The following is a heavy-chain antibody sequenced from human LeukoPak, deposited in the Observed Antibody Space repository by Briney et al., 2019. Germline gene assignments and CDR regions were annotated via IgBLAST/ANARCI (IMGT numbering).Heavy chain of an antibody. CDR3: ARWDSGSYYGIGD. V-gene: IGHV3-7*01. CDR1: GFTFSSYW. J-gene: IGHJ4*02. Sequence: GGSLRLSCAASGFTFSSYWMSWVRQAPGKGLEWVANIKQDGSEKYYVDSVKGRFTISRDNAKNSLYLQMNSLRAEDTAVYYCARWDSGSYYGIGDWGQGTLVTVSS. D-gene: IGHD1-26*01. CDR2: IKQDGSEK.